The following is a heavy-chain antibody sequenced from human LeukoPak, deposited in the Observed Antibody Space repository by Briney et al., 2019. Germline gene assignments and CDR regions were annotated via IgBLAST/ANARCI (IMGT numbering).Heavy chain of an antibody. Sequence: GGSLRLSCTASGFTFSNSWMSWVRQAPGKGLEWVANISKDGSEKYYVDSVKGRFTISRDNAKNSLFLQMNSLRAEDTAVYYCASYMDSSGFLGCYYGMDVWGKGTTVTVSS. V-gene: IGHV3-7*01. CDR3: ASYMDSSGFLGCYYGMDV. CDR1: GFTFSNSW. J-gene: IGHJ6*04. CDR2: ISKDGSEK. D-gene: IGHD6-19*01.